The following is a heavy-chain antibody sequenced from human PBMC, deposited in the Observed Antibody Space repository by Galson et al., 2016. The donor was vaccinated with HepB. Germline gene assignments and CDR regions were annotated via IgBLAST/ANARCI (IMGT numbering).Heavy chain of an antibody. CDR2: IGGSGGGT. Sequence: SLRLSCAASGFSFSDYGMTWVRQAPGKGLEWVAGIGGSGGGTSYADSVKGRFTISRDNSGNTLYLHMNTLRSDDTAVYYCARDRTKQQESRVAVGAGMDVWGKGTTVTVSS. V-gene: IGHV3-23*01. D-gene: IGHD1/OR15-1a*01. CDR1: GFSFSDYG. J-gene: IGHJ6*04. CDR3: ARDRTKQQESRVAVGAGMDV.